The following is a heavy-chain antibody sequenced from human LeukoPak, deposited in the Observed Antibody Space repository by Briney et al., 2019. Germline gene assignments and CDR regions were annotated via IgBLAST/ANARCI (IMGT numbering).Heavy chain of an antibody. CDR2: ISGSGGST. CDR1: GFTFSSYA. CDR3: AEPGYCSGGRCYSDVSYGMDV. Sequence: TGGSLRLSCAASGFTFSSYAMSWVRQAPGKGLEWVSAISGSGGSTYYADSVQGRFTISRDNSKNTLYLQMNSLRAEDTAIYYCAEPGYCSGGRCYSDVSYGMDVWGRGTTVTVSS. V-gene: IGHV3-23*01. J-gene: IGHJ6*02. D-gene: IGHD2-15*01.